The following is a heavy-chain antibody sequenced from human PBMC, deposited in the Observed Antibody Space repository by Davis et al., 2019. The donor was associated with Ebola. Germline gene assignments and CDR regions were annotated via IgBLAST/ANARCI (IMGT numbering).Heavy chain of an antibody. Sequence: AASVKVSCKASGYSFTGYYMHWVRQAPGQGLEWMGIINPSGGSTSYAQKFQGRVTMTRDTSTSTVYMELSSLRSEDTAVYYCASYSSGALYYYYGMDVWGKGTTVTVSS. CDR3: ASYSSGALYYYYGMDV. D-gene: IGHD3-22*01. V-gene: IGHV1-46*01. J-gene: IGHJ6*04. CDR1: GYSFTGYY. CDR2: INPSGGST.